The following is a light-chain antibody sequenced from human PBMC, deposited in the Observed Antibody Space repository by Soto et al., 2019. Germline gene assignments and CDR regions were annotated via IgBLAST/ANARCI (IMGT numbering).Light chain of an antibody. J-gene: IGKJ2*01. V-gene: IGKV1-39*01. CDR3: QQTFKTPHT. CDR2: SAS. CDR1: QTISSY. Sequence: DIQMTQSPTSLSASVGDSVTISCRASQTISSYLNWYQQQPGKAPKLLIYSASTLQTGVPSRFSGSGFGTDYTLTISRLQPADFATYYCQQTFKTPHTFGQWTKVDI.